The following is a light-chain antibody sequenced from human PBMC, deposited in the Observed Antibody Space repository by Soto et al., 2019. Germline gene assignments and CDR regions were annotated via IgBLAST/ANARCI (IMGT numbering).Light chain of an antibody. V-gene: IGLV1-47*01. CDR3: AAWDDSLRGWV. CDR1: GSNIGSNY. Sequence: QSVLTQSPSASGTPGQGVTISCSGSGSNIGSNYVYWYQQLPGTAPKLLIYRNYQRPSGVPDRFSGSKSGTSASLVISGLRSEDEADYYCAAWDDSLRGWVFGGGTKLTVL. J-gene: IGLJ3*02. CDR2: RNY.